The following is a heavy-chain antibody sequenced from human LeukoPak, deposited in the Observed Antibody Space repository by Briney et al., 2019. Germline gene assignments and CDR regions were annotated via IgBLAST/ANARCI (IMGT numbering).Heavy chain of an antibody. D-gene: IGHD2-2*01. V-gene: IGHV1-18*01. J-gene: IGHJ4*02. CDR1: GFTFNNYG. Sequence: ASVKVSCKASGFTFNNYGFSWVRQAPGQGLEWMGWISAYSGNTRYAQKIQGRVTMTTDTSTTTAYMELRSLTSDDAAVYCCAREEYQLLRGSTYFDYWGQGTLVTVSS. CDR3: AREEYQLLRGSTYFDY. CDR2: ISAYSGNT.